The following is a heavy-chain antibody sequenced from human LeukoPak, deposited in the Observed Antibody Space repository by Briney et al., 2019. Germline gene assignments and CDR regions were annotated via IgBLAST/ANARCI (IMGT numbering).Heavy chain of an antibody. J-gene: IGHJ4*02. CDR3: AKRYSGSSGLYNFDY. V-gene: IGHV3-33*06. CDR2: IWYDGSNK. Sequence: HPGGSLRLSCAASGFTFSSYGMHWVRQAPGKGLEWVAVIWYDGSNKYYADSVKGRFTISRDNSKNTLYLQMNSLRAEDTAVYYCAKRYSGSSGLYNFDYWGQGTLVTVSS. D-gene: IGHD1-26*01. CDR1: GFTFSSYG.